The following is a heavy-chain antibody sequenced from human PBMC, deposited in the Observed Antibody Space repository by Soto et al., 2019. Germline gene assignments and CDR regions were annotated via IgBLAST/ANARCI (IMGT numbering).Heavy chain of an antibody. J-gene: IGHJ4*02. CDR2: ISGSDGST. V-gene: IGHV3-23*01. D-gene: IGHD2-15*01. CDR1: GFIFSSFA. CDR3: AKDRFCSGGSCYTDY. Sequence: EVQLLESGGGLAQPGGSLRLSCAASGFIFSSFAMSWVRQAPGKGLEWVSTISGSDGSTYYADSVQGRFIISRDNSKNTLSLQMKSLRAEDTAVYYCAKDRFCSGGSCYTDYWGQGTLVTVSS.